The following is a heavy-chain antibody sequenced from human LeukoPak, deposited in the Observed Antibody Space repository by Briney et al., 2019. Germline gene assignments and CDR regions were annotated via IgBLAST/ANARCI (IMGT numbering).Heavy chain of an antibody. D-gene: IGHD2-2*01. CDR1: GGTFSSYT. J-gene: IGHJ5*02. CDR3: ARGRGCSRTSCYFVNWFDP. V-gene: IGHV1-69*02. CDR2: IIPILGIA. Sequence: ASVKVSCKASGGTFSSYTISWVRQAPGQGREWMGRIIPILGIANYAQKFQGRVTITADKSTSTAYMELSSLRSDDAAVYYCARGRGCSRTSCYFVNWFDPWGQGTLVTVSS.